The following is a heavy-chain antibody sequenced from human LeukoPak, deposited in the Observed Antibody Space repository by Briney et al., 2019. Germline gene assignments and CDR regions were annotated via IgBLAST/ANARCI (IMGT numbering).Heavy chain of an antibody. CDR2: IRQDGDTK. CDR3: AKSVAIYFYYGLDV. Sequence: GGSLRLSCAASGFPFNAYWMTWVRQAPGKGLEWVANIRQDGDTKYYVDSVKGRFTISRDNAMNSLYLQMNSLRAEDTAPYYCAKSVAIYFYYGLDVWGQGTTVTVSS. CDR1: GFPFNAYW. D-gene: IGHD3-3*01. V-gene: IGHV3-7*03. J-gene: IGHJ6*02.